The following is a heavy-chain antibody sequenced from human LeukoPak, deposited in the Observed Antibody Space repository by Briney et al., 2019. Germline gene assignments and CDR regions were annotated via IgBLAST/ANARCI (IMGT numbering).Heavy chain of an antibody. CDR1: GFTFSSYA. CDR2: ISDRGASA. J-gene: IGHJ5*02. V-gene: IGHV3-23*01. Sequence: GGSLRLSCAVSGFTFSSYAMNWVRQPPGKGLEWVSVISDRGASAYYADSVKGRFTISRDNSKNTLYLQMNSLRAEDTAVYYCAKAPYRSTFYGFDPWGQGTLVTVPS. D-gene: IGHD6-13*01. CDR3: AKAPYRSTFYGFDP.